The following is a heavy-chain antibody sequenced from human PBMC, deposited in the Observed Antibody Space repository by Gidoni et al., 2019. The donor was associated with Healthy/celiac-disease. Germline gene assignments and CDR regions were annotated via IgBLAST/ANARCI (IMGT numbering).Heavy chain of an antibody. Sequence: EVQLVESGGGLVKPGGSLRLSCAASGFTFSSYSMNWVRQAPGKGLEWVSSISSSSSYIYYADSVKGRFTISRDNAKNSLYLQMNSLRAEDTAVYYCARDGLEYSYGFDYWGQGTLVTVSS. CDR2: ISSSSSYI. D-gene: IGHD5-18*01. CDR1: GFTFSSYS. CDR3: ARDGLEYSYGFDY. V-gene: IGHV3-21*01. J-gene: IGHJ4*02.